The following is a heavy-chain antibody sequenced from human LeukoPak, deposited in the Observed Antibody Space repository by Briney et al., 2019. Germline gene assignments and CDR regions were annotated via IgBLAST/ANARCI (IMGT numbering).Heavy chain of an antibody. Sequence: ASVKVCCKASGFTFTGYYMHWVRQAPGQGLGWMGWINLNNGGTNYAQMFQGWVTMTRDASITTAYMELSRLRSDDTAVYYCARDSATVTTPYFDYWGQGTLVTVSS. CDR2: INLNNGGT. V-gene: IGHV1-2*04. D-gene: IGHD4-17*01. CDR1: GFTFTGYY. J-gene: IGHJ4*02. CDR3: ARDSATVTTPYFDY.